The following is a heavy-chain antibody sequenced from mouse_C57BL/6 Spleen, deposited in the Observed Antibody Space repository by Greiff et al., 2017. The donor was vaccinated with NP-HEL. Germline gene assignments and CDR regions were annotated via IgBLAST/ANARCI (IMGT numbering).Heavy chain of an antibody. CDR2: INPGSGGT. CDR3: AKSYYSNSYFDY. D-gene: IGHD2-5*01. V-gene: IGHV1-54*01. Sequence: QVQLKQSGAELVRPGTSVKVSCKASGYAFTNYLIEWVKQRPGQGLEWIGVINPGSGGTNYNEKFKGKATLTADKSSSTAYMQLSSLTSEDSAVYFCAKSYYSNSYFDYWGQGTTLTVSS. CDR1: GYAFTNYL. J-gene: IGHJ2*01.